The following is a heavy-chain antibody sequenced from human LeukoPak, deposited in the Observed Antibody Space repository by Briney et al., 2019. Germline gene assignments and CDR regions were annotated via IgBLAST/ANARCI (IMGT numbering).Heavy chain of an antibody. CDR2: IKQDGSET. CDR3: ARDRDSRWDFDL. J-gene: IGHJ2*01. D-gene: IGHD3-22*01. Sequence: GGSLRLSCAASGFTSSTYWMSWVRQAPGKGLEWVASIKQDGSETYYVDSVKGRFTLSRDNAKNSLYLQMNSLRADDTAVYHCARDRDSRWDFDLWGRGTLVTVSS. CDR1: GFTSSTYW. V-gene: IGHV3-7*01.